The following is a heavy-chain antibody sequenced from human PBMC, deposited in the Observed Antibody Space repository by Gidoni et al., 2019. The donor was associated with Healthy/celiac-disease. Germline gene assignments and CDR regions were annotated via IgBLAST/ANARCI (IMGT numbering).Heavy chain of an antibody. CDR3: ARVERYCSGGSCRGDYYGMDV. CDR2: IIPILDIA. J-gene: IGHJ6*02. V-gene: IGHV1-69*02. D-gene: IGHD2-15*01. CDR1: GGTFSSYT. Sequence: QVQLVQSGAEVKKPGSSVKVSCKASGGTFSSYTISWVRQAPGQGLEWRGRIIPILDIANYAQKFQGIVTITADKSTSTAYMELSSLRSEDTAVYYCARVERYCSGGSCRGDYYGMDVWGQGTTVTVSS.